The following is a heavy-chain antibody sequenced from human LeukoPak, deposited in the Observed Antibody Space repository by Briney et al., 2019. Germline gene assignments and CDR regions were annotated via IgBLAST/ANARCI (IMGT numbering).Heavy chain of an antibody. J-gene: IGHJ3*02. Sequence: GESLKISCKGPGYSFTSYWIGWVRQMPGKGLEWMGIIYPGDSDTRYSPSFQGQVTISADKSISTAFLQWSSLKASDTAIYYCARSRPAVAGPDAFDIWGQGTMVTVSS. D-gene: IGHD6-19*01. V-gene: IGHV5-51*01. CDR3: ARSRPAVAGPDAFDI. CDR1: GYSFTSYW. CDR2: IYPGDSDT.